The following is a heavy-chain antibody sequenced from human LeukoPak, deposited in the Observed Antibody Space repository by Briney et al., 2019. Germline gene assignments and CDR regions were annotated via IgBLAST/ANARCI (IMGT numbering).Heavy chain of an antibody. CDR2: ISYDGSNK. Sequence: GGSLRLSCAASGFTFSSYAMHWVRQAPGKGLEWVAVISYDGSNKYYADPVKGRFTISRDNSKNTLYLQMNSLRAEDTAVYYCARAPFYDILTGYYGYWGQGTLVTVSS. D-gene: IGHD3-9*01. V-gene: IGHV3-30-3*01. J-gene: IGHJ4*02. CDR1: GFTFSSYA. CDR3: ARAPFYDILTGYYGY.